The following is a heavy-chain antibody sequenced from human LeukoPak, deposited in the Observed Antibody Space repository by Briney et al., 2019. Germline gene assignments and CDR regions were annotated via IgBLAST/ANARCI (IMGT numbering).Heavy chain of an antibody. CDR1: GYTFTSYW. V-gene: IGHV5-51*01. Sequence: GESLKISCKASGYTFTSYWIGWVRPMPGKGLEWMGIIFPSDSDTRYSPSFQGQVTISADKSISTAYLQWSSLKASDTAMFYCARSGVSGYGWDYWGQGTLVTVSS. J-gene: IGHJ4*02. CDR3: ARSGVSGYGWDY. CDR2: IFPSDSDT. D-gene: IGHD5-12*01.